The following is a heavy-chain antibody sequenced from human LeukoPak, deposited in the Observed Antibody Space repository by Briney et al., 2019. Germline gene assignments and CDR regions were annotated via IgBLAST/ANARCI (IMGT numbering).Heavy chain of an antibody. CDR2: ISAYNGNT. V-gene: IGHV1-18*04. CDR1: GYTFTSYG. Sequence: ASVKVSCKASGYTFTSYGISCVRQAPGQGLEWMGWISAYNGNTNYAQKLQGRVTMTTDTSTSTAYMELRSLRSDDTAVYYCARDGIYDILTGGYYYYGMDVWGKGTTVTVSS. D-gene: IGHD3-9*01. CDR3: ARDGIYDILTGGYYYYGMDV. J-gene: IGHJ6*04.